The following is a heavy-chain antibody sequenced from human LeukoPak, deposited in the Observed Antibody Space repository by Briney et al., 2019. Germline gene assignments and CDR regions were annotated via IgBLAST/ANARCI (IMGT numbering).Heavy chain of an antibody. D-gene: IGHD6-13*01. V-gene: IGHV5-51*01. CDR3: ARHGDSNWYFDY. Sequence: GESLKISCKGSGYSFTSHWIAWVRQMLGKGLEWMGIIYPGDSDTTYSPSFQGQVTISADKSISTAYLQWSSLKASDTAMYYCARHGDSNWYFDYWGQGTLVTVSS. CDR2: IYPGDSDT. J-gene: IGHJ4*02. CDR1: GYSFTSHW.